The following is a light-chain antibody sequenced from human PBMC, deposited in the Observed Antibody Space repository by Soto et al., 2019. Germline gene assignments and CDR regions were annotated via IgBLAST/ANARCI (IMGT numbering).Light chain of an antibody. CDR1: SSNIGRNT. CDR2: SSD. J-gene: IGLJ3*02. CDR3: AAWDDSLNAWA. Sequence: QSVLTQPPSASGTPGQRVTISCSGNSSNIGRNTVKWYRQLPGTAPKLLLGSSDQRPSGVPDRFSSSQSGTSASLAISGLQADDEADYIRAAWDDSLNAWAFGGGTKLTVL. V-gene: IGLV1-44*01.